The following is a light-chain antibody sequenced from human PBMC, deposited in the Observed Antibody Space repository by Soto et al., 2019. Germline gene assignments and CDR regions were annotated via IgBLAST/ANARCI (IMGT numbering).Light chain of an antibody. CDR1: SSNIGSNY. CDR2: RDN. J-gene: IGLJ2*01. V-gene: IGLV1-47*01. CDR3: AAWDDSLKGVP. Sequence: QLVLTQPPSASGTPGQRVTISCSGSSSNIGSNYVYWYQQLPGTAPKLLIYRDNQRPSGVPDRFSGSKSGTSASLAISGLRSEDEADYYCAAWDDSLKGVPFGGGTKLTVL.